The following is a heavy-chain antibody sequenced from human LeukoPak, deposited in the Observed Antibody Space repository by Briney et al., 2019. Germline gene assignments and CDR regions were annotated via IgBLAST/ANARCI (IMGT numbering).Heavy chain of an antibody. J-gene: IGHJ5*02. D-gene: IGHD6-13*01. V-gene: IGHV4-61*02. Sequence: KPSETLSLTCTVSGGSLSTGYYFWSWIRQAAGKGLEWIGRVNAGGSTNYNPSLKSRVTVSIDTSKNHFSLKLNSVTAADTSVYYCARDSGLAAPGRFHPWGQGILVTVSS. CDR3: ARDSGLAAPGRFHP. CDR2: VNAGGST. CDR1: GGSLSTGYYF.